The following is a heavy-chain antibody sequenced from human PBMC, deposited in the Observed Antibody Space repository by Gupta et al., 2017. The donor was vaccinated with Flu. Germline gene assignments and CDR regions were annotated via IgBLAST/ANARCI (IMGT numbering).Heavy chain of an antibody. CDR3: ARRPGPDSETQLYWTDS. D-gene: IGHD1-1*01. CDR2: IRSGGAGT. J-gene: IGHJ4*02. V-gene: IGHV3-23*01. Sequence: GKGLGWVSAIRSGGAGTYYADSVKGRFTISRDNSKNTLYLLMNSLRAEDTAVYYCARRPGPDSETQLYWTDSWGLGTLVTVSS.